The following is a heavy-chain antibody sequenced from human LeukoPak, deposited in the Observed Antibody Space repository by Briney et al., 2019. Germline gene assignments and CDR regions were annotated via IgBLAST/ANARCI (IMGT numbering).Heavy chain of an antibody. J-gene: IGHJ3*02. CDR2: IYYSGST. D-gene: IGHD3-22*01. Sequence: SETLSLTCTVSGGSISSYYWSWIRQPPGKGLEWIGYIYYSGSTNYNPSLKSRVTISVDTSKNQFSLKLSSVTAADTAVYYCARLLVGYYDSSGSSFDAFDIWGQGTMVTVSS. V-gene: IGHV4-59*08. CDR3: ARLLVGYYDSSGSSFDAFDI. CDR1: GGSISSYY.